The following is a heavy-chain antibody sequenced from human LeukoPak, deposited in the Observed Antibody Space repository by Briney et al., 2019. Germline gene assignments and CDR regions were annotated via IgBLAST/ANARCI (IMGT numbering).Heavy chain of an antibody. Sequence: GSLRLSCAASGFTFSSYAMHWVRQAPGKGLEWVAVISYDGSNKYYADSVKGRFTISRDNSKNTLYLQMNSLRAEDTAVYYCARDAWQQLVLGAFDIWGQGTMVTVSS. V-gene: IGHV3-30-3*01. CDR2: ISYDGSNK. CDR3: ARDAWQQLVLGAFDI. CDR1: GFTFSSYA. D-gene: IGHD6-13*01. J-gene: IGHJ3*02.